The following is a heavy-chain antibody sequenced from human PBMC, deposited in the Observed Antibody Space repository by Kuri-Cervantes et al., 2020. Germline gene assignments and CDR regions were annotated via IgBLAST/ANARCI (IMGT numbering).Heavy chain of an antibody. D-gene: IGHD2-15*01. Sequence: ASVKVSCKASGYTFTSYDINWVRQATGQGLEWMGWMNPNSGNTGYAQKLQGRVTMTTDTSTSTAYMELRSLRSGDTAVYYCARVDYCSDGSCYSPRAFDYWGQGTLVTVSS. CDR1: GYTFTSYD. CDR3: ARVDYCSDGSCYSPRAFDY. CDR2: MNPNSGNT. V-gene: IGHV1-8*01. J-gene: IGHJ4*02.